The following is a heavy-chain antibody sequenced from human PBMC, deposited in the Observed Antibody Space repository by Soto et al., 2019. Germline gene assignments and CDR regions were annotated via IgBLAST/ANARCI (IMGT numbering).Heavy chain of an antibody. J-gene: IGHJ6*03. Sequence: SETLSLTCSFSGDSVTSHYLTWIRQSPEKGLEWIGYMHYTGFSHYNPSLKSRLTISVDRSKNQFTLQLTSVTVEDTAVYYCARDKAGFWSGYSVYYYMDVWGKGTTVTVSS. CDR1: GDSVTSHY. CDR2: MHYTGFS. D-gene: IGHD3-3*01. CDR3: ARDKAGFWSGYSVYYYMDV. V-gene: IGHV4-59*02.